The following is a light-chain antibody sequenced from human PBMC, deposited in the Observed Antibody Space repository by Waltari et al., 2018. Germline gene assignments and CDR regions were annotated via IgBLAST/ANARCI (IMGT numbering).Light chain of an antibody. Sequence: DIQMTQSPSSLSASVGDTVTLTCRAGQNISNYLTWYQQKPGKAPYLLIYAAYSLQSGVPSRFSGSGSGSTFTLTINKLQPDDFATYYCQQSYSTVFTFGPGTRVD. CDR2: AAY. CDR3: QQSYSTVFT. V-gene: IGKV1-39*01. J-gene: IGKJ3*01. CDR1: QNISNY.